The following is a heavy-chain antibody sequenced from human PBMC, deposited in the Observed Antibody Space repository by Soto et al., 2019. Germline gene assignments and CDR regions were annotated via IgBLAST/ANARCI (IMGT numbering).Heavy chain of an antibody. J-gene: IGHJ4*02. CDR1: GFTFDDYG. V-gene: IGHV3-20*04. CDR3: SRDQYYYDSSCYYGVRGFDY. Sequence: GSLRLSCAASGFTFDDYGMSWVRQAPGKGLEWVSGINWNGGSTGYADSVKGRFTISRDNAKNSLYLQMNSLRAEDTALYYCSRDQYYYDSSCYYGVRGFDYWGLGT. CDR2: INWNGGST. D-gene: IGHD3-22*01.